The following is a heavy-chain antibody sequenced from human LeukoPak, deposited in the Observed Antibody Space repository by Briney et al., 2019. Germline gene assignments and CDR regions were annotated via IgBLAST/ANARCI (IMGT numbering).Heavy chain of an antibody. CDR2: INPNSGRT. CDR1: GYTFTGYY. CDR3: AREYSGSDSGGYFDY. V-gene: IGHV1-2*02. D-gene: IGHD5-12*01. Sequence: ASVKVSCKASGYTFTGYYMHWVRQAPGQGLEWMGWINPNSGRTNYAQKFQGRVTMTRDTSISTAYRELSRLRSDDTAVYYCAREYSGSDSGGYFDYWGQGTLVTVSS. J-gene: IGHJ4*02.